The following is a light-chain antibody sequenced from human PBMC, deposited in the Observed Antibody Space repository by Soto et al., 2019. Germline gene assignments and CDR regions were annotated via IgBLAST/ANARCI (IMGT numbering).Light chain of an antibody. J-gene: IGKJ1*01. CDR1: QDINSR. Sequence: DIQMTQSPSSVSASVGDTATITCRASQDINSRLAWFQQQPGRPPKYVIQAATMLQSGFPSRFAGSGSGRDFNLTIHTLQPEDAATYDCLRVANFPRTFGHGTKVE. V-gene: IGKV1-12*01. CDR3: LRVANFPRT. CDR2: AAT.